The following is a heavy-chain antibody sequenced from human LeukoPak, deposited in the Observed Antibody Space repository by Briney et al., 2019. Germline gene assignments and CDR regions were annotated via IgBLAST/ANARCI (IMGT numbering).Heavy chain of an antibody. V-gene: IGHV1-46*01. D-gene: IGHD5-12*01. CDR1: GYSLTNYY. Sequence: ASVKVSCKAFGYSLTNYYVHRVRQAPGQGLEWMGEINPSGGSTSYAQKFQGRITVTRDTYTNTVYMDLSSLKSEDTATYYCARGAPTTRIGAGRFDYWGQGSLLTVAS. CDR3: ARGAPTTRIGAGRFDY. CDR2: INPSGGST. J-gene: IGHJ4*02.